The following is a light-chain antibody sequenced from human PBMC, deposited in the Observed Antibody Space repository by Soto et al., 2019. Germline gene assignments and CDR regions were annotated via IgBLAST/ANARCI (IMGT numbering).Light chain of an antibody. Sequence: DIHMTQSPSTLSASVGDRVTITCRASQSISIWLAGYQQKPGRAPILLIYGTFMLESGVPSRFSGSGSGTEFTLTISSLQPDDFATYYGQHYNDYSWTFGQGTKLEIK. J-gene: IGKJ1*01. V-gene: IGKV1-5*03. CDR1: QSISIW. CDR3: QHYNDYSWT. CDR2: GTF.